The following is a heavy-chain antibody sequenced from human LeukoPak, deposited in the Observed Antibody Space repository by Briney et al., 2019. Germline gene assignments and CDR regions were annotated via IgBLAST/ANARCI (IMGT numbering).Heavy chain of an antibody. Sequence: SVKVSCKASGGTFSSNAISWVRQAPGQGLGWMGGIIPLFGTTNYAQKFQGRVTISADESTSTAYMELNSLRSEDTAVYYCARVVVVVPIGGLGWFDPWGQGTLVTVSS. V-gene: IGHV1-69*01. J-gene: IGHJ5*02. CDR1: GGTFSSNA. D-gene: IGHD2-2*01. CDR3: ARVVVVVPIGGLGWFDP. CDR2: IIPLFGTT.